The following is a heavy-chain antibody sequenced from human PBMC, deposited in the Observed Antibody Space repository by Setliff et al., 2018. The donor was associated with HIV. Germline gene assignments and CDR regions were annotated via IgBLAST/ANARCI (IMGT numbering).Heavy chain of an antibody. D-gene: IGHD3-10*01. CDR3: ATSFGSGVAPFDN. Sequence: SVKVSCKASEDTFNSYTIHWVRQTPGQGLEWMGRTIPVLSMSNFALKFQGRGSIFADKSTSTAYLGLNGLTSEDTAIYYYATSFGSGVAPFDNWGQGTLVTVSS. CDR1: EDTFNSYT. J-gene: IGHJ4*02. V-gene: IGHV1-69*02. CDR2: TIPVLSMS.